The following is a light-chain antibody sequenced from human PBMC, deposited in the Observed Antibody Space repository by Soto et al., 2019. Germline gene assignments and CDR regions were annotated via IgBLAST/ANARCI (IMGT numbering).Light chain of an antibody. Sequence: EIVMTQSPATLSVSPGERATLSCGASQSVSSSVAWYQQKPGQAPRLLIFGAYTRATGIPARFSGSGSGTEFTLTINSLQPEDFAVYHCQQYKDWPTTFGQGTKVDIK. CDR2: GAY. CDR3: QQYKDWPTT. CDR1: QSVSSS. J-gene: IGKJ1*01. V-gene: IGKV3D-15*01.